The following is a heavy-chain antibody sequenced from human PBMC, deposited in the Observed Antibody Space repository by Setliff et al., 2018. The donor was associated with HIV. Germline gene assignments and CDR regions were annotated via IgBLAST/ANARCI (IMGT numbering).Heavy chain of an antibody. CDR2: ISFDGDNK. CDR1: GFTFSTYA. D-gene: IGHD5-18*01. Sequence: PGGSLRLSCTASGFTFSTYAMHWVRQAPGKGLDWVTLISFDGDNKYYTDSVKGRFTISRDISKNTLYLQMNSLRPEDTAVYYCARDGGYTYGGGAFDYWGQGTLVTVS. J-gene: IGHJ4*02. CDR3: ARDGGYTYGGGAFDY. V-gene: IGHV3-30*04.